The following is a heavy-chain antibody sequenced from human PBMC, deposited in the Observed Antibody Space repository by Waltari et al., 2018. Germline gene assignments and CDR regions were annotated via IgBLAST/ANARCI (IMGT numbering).Heavy chain of an antibody. CDR2: ISYDGSDI. CDR3: ARDVEAGRRYYYFGMDV. Sequence: QVQLVESGGGVVQPGRSLRLSCAASGFIFRGCALHWVRRAPGKGLEWVAVISYDGSDIKYADSVKGRFTISRDNPKNTVHLQMNSLKPEDSGVYYCARDVEAGRRYYYFGMDVWGQGTTVTVSS. V-gene: IGHV3-30*01. CDR1: GFIFRGCA. J-gene: IGHJ6*02. D-gene: IGHD3-22*01.